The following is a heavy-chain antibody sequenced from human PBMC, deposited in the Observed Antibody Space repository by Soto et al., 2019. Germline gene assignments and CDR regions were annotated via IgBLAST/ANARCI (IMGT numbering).Heavy chain of an antibody. Sequence: QVQLQESGPGLVKPSETLSLTCTVSGGSISSYYWSWIRQPPGKGLEWIGYIYYSGSTNYNPSLKSRVTISVDTSKNQFSLKLSSVTAADTAVYYCARVWQQLVLDYYYYYMDVWGKGTTVTVSS. D-gene: IGHD6-13*01. CDR3: ARVWQQLVLDYYYYYMDV. CDR1: GGSISSYY. V-gene: IGHV4-59*01. CDR2: IYYSGST. J-gene: IGHJ6*03.